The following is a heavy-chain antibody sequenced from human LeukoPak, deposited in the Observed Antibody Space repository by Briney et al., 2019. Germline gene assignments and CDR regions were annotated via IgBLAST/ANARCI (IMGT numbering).Heavy chain of an antibody. D-gene: IGHD5-24*01. J-gene: IGHJ4*02. V-gene: IGHV4-31*03. CDR3: ATFGWLQPGFDY. CDR2: IYYSGST. CDR1: GGSISSGGYY. Sequence: SETLSLTCTVSGGSISSGGYYWSWIRQHPGTGLEWIGYIYYSGSTYYNPSLKSRVTISVDTSKDQFSLKLSSVTAADTAVYYCATFGWLQPGFDYWGRGTLVTVSS.